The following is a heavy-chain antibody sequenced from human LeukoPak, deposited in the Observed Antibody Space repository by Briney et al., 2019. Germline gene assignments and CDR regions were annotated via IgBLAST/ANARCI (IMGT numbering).Heavy chain of an antibody. CDR2: ISDSGRTI. D-gene: IGHD3-22*01. V-gene: IGHV3-11*04. CDR1: GFTFSDYY. Sequence: PGGSLRLSCAASGFTFSDYYMNWIRQAPGKGLEWVSYISDSGRTIYYADSVKGRFTISRDNAKNSLYLQMNSLRAEDTAVYYCARDTYYDSSGYYGFGYWGQGTLVTVSS. J-gene: IGHJ4*02. CDR3: ARDTYYDSSGYYGFGY.